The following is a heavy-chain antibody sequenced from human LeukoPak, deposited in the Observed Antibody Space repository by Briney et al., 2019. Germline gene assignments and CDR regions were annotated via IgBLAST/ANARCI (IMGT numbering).Heavy chain of an antibody. V-gene: IGHV4-34*01. J-gene: IGHJ4*02. Sequence: PSQTLSLTCTVYGRSFSGYYWSWIRQPPGKGMESIGEINHSGSTNYNPPVKSRVTMSGDTSKNQFSLKLSSVTAADTAVYYCARGGGTGTTYWLDYWGQGTLVTVSS. CDR3: ARGGGTGTTYWLDY. CDR2: INHSGST. D-gene: IGHD1-1*01. CDR1: GRSFSGYY.